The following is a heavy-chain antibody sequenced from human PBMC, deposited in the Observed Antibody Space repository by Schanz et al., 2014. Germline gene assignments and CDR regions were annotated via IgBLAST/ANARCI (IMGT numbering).Heavy chain of an antibody. J-gene: IGHJ4*02. CDR3: ARNKGGYYPFDY. CDR1: GFTFSTYW. D-gene: IGHD3-3*01. CDR2: IKQDESER. V-gene: IGHV3-7*01. Sequence: EVQLVESGGGLVQPGGSLRLSCAASGFTFSTYWMSWVRQAPGKGLEWVANIKQDESERFYVDSVKGRFTISRDNAKNPLYLQMSSLRAEDTAVYCCARNKGGYYPFDYWGQGTLVTVSS.